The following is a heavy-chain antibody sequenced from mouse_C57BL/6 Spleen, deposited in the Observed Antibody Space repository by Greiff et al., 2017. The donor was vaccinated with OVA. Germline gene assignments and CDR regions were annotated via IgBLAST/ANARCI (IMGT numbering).Heavy chain of an antibody. D-gene: IGHD1-1*01. J-gene: IGHJ1*03. Sequence: ESGPGLVKPSQSLSLTCSVTGYSITSGYYWNWIRQFPGNKLEWMGYISYDGSNNYNPSLKNRISITRDTSKNQFFLKLNSVTTEDTATYYCARERLFITTVVAPYWYFDVWGTGTTVTVSS. V-gene: IGHV3-6*01. CDR1: GYSITSGYY. CDR2: ISYDGSN. CDR3: ARERLFITTVVAPYWYFDV.